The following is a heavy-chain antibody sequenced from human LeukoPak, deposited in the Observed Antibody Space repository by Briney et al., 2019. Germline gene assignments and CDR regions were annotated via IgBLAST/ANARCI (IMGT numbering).Heavy chain of an antibody. CDR1: GFTFSSYG. CDR2: IGFDGTNK. CDR3: AKPRTTAGTLDYFDY. Sequence: PEGSLRLSCEASGFTFSSYGMHWVRQAPGKGLEWVAFIGFDGTNKNYVDSVKGRFTISRDNSKNTLYLQMNSLRPEDTAVYYCAKPRTTAGTLDYFDYWGQGTLVTVSS. V-gene: IGHV3-30*02. J-gene: IGHJ4*02. D-gene: IGHD6-19*01.